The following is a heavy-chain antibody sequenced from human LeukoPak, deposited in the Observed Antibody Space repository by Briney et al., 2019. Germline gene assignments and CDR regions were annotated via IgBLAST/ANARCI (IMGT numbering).Heavy chain of an antibody. CDR2: INTGNGDT. CDR3: ARDRTSYYDSRGYTFDY. J-gene: IGHJ4*02. V-gene: IGHV1-3*04. D-gene: IGHD3-22*01. Sequence: GASVKVSCKASGYTFTGYAMDWVRQAPGQRLEWMGWINTGNGDTKYSQKVQGRATITRDTSASTAYMELSSLRSEDTAVYYCARDRTSYYDSRGYTFDYWGQGTLVIVSS. CDR1: GYTFTGYA.